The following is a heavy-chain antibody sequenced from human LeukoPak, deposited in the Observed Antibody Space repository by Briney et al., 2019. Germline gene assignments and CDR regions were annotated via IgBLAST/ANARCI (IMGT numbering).Heavy chain of an antibody. CDR2: IYSGGST. V-gene: IGHV3-53*01. CDR3: AREGDSYAFDY. CDR1: GFTVSSNY. J-gene: IGHJ4*02. Sequence: PGGSLRLSCAASGFTVSSNYMSWVRQAPGQGLEWVSVIYSGGSTYYADSVKGRFTISRDNSKNTLYLQMNSLRAEDTAVYYCAREGDSYAFDYWGQGTLVTVSS. D-gene: IGHD2-21*02.